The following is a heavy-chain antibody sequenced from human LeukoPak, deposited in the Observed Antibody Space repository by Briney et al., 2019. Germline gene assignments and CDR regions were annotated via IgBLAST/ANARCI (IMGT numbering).Heavy chain of an antibody. J-gene: IGHJ6*03. CDR3: AKDGAWGRIYYYYYMDV. V-gene: IGHV3-64*01. CDR1: GFTFSSYA. CDR2: ISSNGGST. Sequence: GGSLRLSCAASGFTFSSYAMHWVRQAPGKGLEYVSAISSNGGSTYYANSVKGRFTISRDNSKNTLYLQMNSLRAEDTAVYYCAKDGAWGRIYYYYYMDVWGKGTTVTISS. D-gene: IGHD3-16*01.